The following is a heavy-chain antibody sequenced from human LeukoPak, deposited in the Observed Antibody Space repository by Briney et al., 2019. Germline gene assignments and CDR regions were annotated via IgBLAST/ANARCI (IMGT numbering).Heavy chain of an antibody. CDR2: IYTSGST. CDR1: GGSISSGSYY. D-gene: IGHD2-15*01. J-gene: IGHJ5*02. CDR3: ARGQDCSGGSCYFSFHFFDWFDP. V-gene: IGHV4-61*02. Sequence: SETLSLTCTVSGGSISSGSYYWSWIRQPAGKGLEWIGRIYTSGSTNYNPSLKSRVTISVDTSKNQFSLKLSSVTAADTAVYYCARGQDCSGGSCYFSFHFFDWFDPWGQGTLATVSS.